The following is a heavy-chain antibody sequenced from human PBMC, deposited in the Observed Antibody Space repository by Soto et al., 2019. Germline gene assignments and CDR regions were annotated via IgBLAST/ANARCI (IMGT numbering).Heavy chain of an antibody. D-gene: IGHD3-22*01. CDR2: IYHSGST. CDR1: GGSISSSNW. CDR3: ARVYVGSSGYYYN. J-gene: IGHJ4*02. Sequence: SETLSLTCAVSGGSISSSNWWSWVRQPPGKGLEWIGEIYHSGSTNYNPSLKSRVTISVDKSKNQFSLKLSSVTAADTAVYYCARVYVGSSGYYYNWGQGTLVTVSS. V-gene: IGHV4-4*02.